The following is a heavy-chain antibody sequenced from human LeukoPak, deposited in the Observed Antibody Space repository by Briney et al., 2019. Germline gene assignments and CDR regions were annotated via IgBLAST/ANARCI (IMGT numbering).Heavy chain of an antibody. V-gene: IGHV4-34*01. Sequence: SETLSLTCAVYGGSLSGYYWSWILQPPGKGLEWIGEINHSGSTNYNPSLKSRVTISVDTSKNQFSLKLSSVTAADTAVYYCARGLSGSYYLTYYYYMDVWGKGTTVTVSS. CDR3: ARGLSGSYYLTYYYYMDV. CDR2: INHSGST. D-gene: IGHD3-10*01. CDR1: GGSLSGYY. J-gene: IGHJ6*03.